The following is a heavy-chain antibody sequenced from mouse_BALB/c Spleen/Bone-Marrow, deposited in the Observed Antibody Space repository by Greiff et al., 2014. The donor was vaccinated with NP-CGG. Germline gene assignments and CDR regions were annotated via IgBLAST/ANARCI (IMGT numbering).Heavy chain of an antibody. Sequence: VQLQQSGAELVKPGASVKLSRTASGFNIKDTFMRWVKQRPEQGLEWIGRIDPANGDTKYDPKFQGKATITADTSSNTAYLQLSSLTSEDTAVYYCTKPSFYYGSSYWYFDVWGAGTTVTVSS. CDR1: GFNIKDTF. CDR2: IDPANGDT. V-gene: IGHV14-3*02. J-gene: IGHJ1*01. D-gene: IGHD1-1*01. CDR3: TKPSFYYGSSYWYFDV.